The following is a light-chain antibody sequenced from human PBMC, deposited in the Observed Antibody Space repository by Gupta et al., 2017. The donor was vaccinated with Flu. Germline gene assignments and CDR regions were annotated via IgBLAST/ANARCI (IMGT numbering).Light chain of an antibody. CDR3: QQYDNLPTYT. CDR2: DAS. J-gene: IGKJ2*01. CDR1: QDISNY. Sequence: DIQMTQSPSSTSASVGDRVTITCQASQDISNYLNWYQQKPGKAPKLLIYDASNLETGVPSRFSGSGSGTDFTFTISSLQPEDIATYYCQQYDNLPTYTFGQGTKLEIK. V-gene: IGKV1-33*01.